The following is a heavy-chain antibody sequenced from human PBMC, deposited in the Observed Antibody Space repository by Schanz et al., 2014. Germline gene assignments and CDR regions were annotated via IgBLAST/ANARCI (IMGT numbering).Heavy chain of an antibody. D-gene: IGHD2-15*01. CDR2: IKHDGSVK. Sequence: EVQLVESGGGLVQPGGSLRLSCTASGFTFSDYWMSWVRQAPGKGPEWVANIKHDGSVKDYVDSVKGRFTISRDSSKNTLFLQMNSLRTEDTAVYYCARLDPYCRSGTCSRAFDFWGQGTLVTVSS. CDR1: GFTFSDYW. V-gene: IGHV3-7*02. J-gene: IGHJ4*02. CDR3: ARLDPYCRSGTCSRAFDF.